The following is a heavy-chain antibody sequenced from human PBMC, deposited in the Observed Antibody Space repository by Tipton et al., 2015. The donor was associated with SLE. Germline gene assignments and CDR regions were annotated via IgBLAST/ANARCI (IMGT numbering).Heavy chain of an antibody. V-gene: IGHV1-18*04. CDR1: GYTFTSFA. D-gene: IGHD2-15*01. CDR3: AREESGGYWDY. J-gene: IGHJ4*02. Sequence: VQLVQSGAEVKKPGASVKVSCKASGYTFTSFAITWVRQAPGQGLEWMGWISGYNGDTYYAEKFQGRVTMTRDTSTSTVYMELSSLTSEDTAVYFCAREESGGYWDYWGQGILVTVSS. CDR2: ISGYNGDT.